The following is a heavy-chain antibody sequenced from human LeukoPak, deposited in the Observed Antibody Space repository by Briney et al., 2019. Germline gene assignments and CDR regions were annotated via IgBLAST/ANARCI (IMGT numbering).Heavy chain of an antibody. D-gene: IGHD2-2*01. CDR2: IIPILGIA. J-gene: IGHJ6*02. CDR3: ARGGYCSSTSCYRGYYYYGMDV. V-gene: IGHV1-69*04. CDR1: GGTFISYA. Sequence: SVKVSCKASGGTFISYAISWVRQAPGQGLEWMGRIIPILGIASYAQKFQGRVTITADKSTSTAYMELSSLRSEDTAVYYCARGGYCSSTSCYRGYYYYGMDVWGQGTTVTVSS.